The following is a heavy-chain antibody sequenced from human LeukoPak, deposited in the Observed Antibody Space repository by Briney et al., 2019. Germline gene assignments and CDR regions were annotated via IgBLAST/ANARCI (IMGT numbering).Heavy chain of an antibody. CDR2: IYYGGST. CDR3: ARHQGRGYCSSTSCCLGNWFDP. CDR1: GGSISSYY. Sequence: SETLSLTCTVSGGSISSYYWSWIRQPPGKGLEWIGYIYYGGSTNYNPSLKSRVTISVDTSKNQFSLKLSSVTAADTAVYYCARHQGRGYCSSTSCCLGNWFDPWGQGALVTVSS. D-gene: IGHD2-2*01. J-gene: IGHJ5*02. V-gene: IGHV4-59*08.